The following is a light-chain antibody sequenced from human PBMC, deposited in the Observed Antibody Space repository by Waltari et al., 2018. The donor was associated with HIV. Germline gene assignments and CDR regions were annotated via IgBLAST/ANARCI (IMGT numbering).Light chain of an antibody. J-gene: IGLJ2*01. Sequence: QSALTQPPSASGSPGQSVTISCTGTSSDVGGYNYVSCYQQHPGKAPKLMIYEVTKRPSGVPDRFLGSKSGNTASLTVSGLQAEDEADYYCSSYAGSSNLRVFGGGTKLTVL. CDR1: SSDVGGYNY. CDR3: SSYAGSSNLRV. V-gene: IGLV2-8*01. CDR2: EVT.